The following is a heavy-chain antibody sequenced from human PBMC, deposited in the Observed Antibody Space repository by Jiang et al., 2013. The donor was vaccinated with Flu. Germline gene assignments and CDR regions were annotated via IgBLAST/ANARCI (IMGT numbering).Heavy chain of an antibody. J-gene: IGHJ6*03. D-gene: IGHD2-2*01. Sequence: SVKGRFTISRDNAKNSLYLQMNSLRAEDTAVYYCAREAVLVVPAAMYYYYYMDVWGKGTTVTVSS. CDR3: AREAVLVVPAAMYYYYYMDV. V-gene: IGHV3-11*05.